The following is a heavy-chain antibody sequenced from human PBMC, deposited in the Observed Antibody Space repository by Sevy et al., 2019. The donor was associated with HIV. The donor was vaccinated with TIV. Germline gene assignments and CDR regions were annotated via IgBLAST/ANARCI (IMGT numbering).Heavy chain of an antibody. CDR2: IFRNLRGVDVT. CDR3: AGARYDSSGSFDALDI. V-gene: IGHV3-23*01. D-gene: IGHD3-22*01. CDR1: GFTFTSYA. Sequence: GRSLRLSCTTSGFTFTSYAMNWVRQATGKGLQLVSTIFRNLRGVDVTDDADSVKGQFTSSRDSSRNTLYLQMNSLRAEGTAVYYCAGARYDSSGSFDALDIWGQGTMVSVSS. J-gene: IGHJ3*02.